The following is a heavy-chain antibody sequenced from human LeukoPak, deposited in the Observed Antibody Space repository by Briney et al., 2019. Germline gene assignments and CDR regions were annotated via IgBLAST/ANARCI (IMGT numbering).Heavy chain of an antibody. CDR2: IYSGGST. V-gene: IGHV3-53*01. D-gene: IGHD6-19*01. J-gene: IGHJ5*02. Sequence: GGSLRLSCAASGFTVTSNDMSWVRQAPGKGLEWVSVIYSGGSTNHADPVKGRFTISRDNPKNTVYLQMNSLRAEDTAVYYCARAPTTSIAVAGTHALYWFDPWGQGTLVTVSS. CDR3: ARAPTTSIAVAGTHALYWFDP. CDR1: GFTVTSND.